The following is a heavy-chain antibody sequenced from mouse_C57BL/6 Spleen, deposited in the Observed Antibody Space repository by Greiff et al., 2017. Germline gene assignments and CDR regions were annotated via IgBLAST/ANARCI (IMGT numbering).Heavy chain of an antibody. CDR1: GFTFSDYG. J-gene: IGHJ1*03. V-gene: IGHV5-17*01. D-gene: IGHD2-1*01. CDR3: ARAGIYYGNYVGYFDV. CDR2: ISSGSSTI. Sequence: DVMLVESGGGLVKPGGSLKLSCAASGFTFSDYGMHWVRQAPEKGLEWVAYISSGSSTIYYADTVKGRFTISRDNAKNTLFLQMTSLRSEDTAMYYCARAGIYYGNYVGYFDVWGTGTTVTVSS.